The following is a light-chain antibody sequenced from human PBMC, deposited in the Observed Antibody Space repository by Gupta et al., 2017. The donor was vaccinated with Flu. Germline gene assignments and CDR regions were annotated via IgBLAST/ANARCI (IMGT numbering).Light chain of an antibody. CDR1: SSDAGGYNY. CDR3: SSYAGSNNLV. J-gene: IGLJ3*02. V-gene: IGLV2-8*01. CDR2: EVS. Sequence: QSALTQPPSASGSPGQSVTISCTGTSSDAGGYNYVYWYQQHPGKAPKLILYEVSKRPSGVPGRFSGSKSGNTASLTVSGRQAEDAADYYRSSYAGSNNLVFGGGTKLTVL.